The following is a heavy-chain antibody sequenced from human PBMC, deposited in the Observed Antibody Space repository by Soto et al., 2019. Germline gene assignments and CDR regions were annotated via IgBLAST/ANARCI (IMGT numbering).Heavy chain of an antibody. V-gene: IGHV2-5*02. J-gene: IGHJ4*02. Sequence: SGPTLVNPTQTLTLTCTFSGFSLTTSGEGVGWIRQLQGKALEWLALIYWDDNKLYSPSLKSRLTITKDTSKNQVVLIMTNVDAVDTAAYYCAHRKDSRKLGYWGQGTLVTVAS. CDR1: GFSLTTSGEG. CDR3: AHRKDSRKLGY. CDR2: IYWDDNK. D-gene: IGHD2-15*01.